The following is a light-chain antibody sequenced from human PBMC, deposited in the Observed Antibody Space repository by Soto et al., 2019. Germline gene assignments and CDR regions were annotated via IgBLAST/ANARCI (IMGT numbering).Light chain of an antibody. J-gene: IGKJ1*01. CDR1: QTIQSW. CDR2: DAS. V-gene: IGKV1-5*01. CDR3: QRYNTDFRT. Sequence: DSQMTQSPSTLSASVGDKVTITCRASQTIQSWLAWYQQKPGKAPKLLIYDASNLESGVPSRFSGSGSGTEFTLTISSLQPDDFATYYCQRYNTDFRTFGQGTKVEIK.